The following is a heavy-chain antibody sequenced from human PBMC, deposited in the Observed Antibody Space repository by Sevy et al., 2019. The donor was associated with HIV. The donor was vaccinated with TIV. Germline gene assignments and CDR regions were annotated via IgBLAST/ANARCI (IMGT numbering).Heavy chain of an antibody. D-gene: IGHD1-26*01. CDR3: VRAFSATYSAYFDY. CDR2: IYWNGGST. Sequence: GGSLRLSCAGSGVTTEDYGMNWVRQVPGKGLEWVSGIYWNGGSTAYADSVKGRFTISRDNAMRSLYLQMNSLRVDDTALYYCVRAFSATYSAYFDYWGQGALVTVSS. CDR1: GVTTEDYG. V-gene: IGHV3-20*04. J-gene: IGHJ4*02.